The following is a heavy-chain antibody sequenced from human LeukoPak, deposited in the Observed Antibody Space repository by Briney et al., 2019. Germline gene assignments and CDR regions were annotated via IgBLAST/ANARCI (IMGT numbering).Heavy chain of an antibody. J-gene: IGHJ6*02. D-gene: IGHD6-13*01. CDR1: GGSIRSYY. CDR3: ASAAVYTSYYGMDV. V-gene: IGHV4-59*01. Sequence: SETLSLTCTVSGGSIRSYYWSWIRQPPGKGLEWIGHIHYSGSTNYNPSLKSRVTISIDTSKNQFSLKLSSVTAADTAVYYCASAAVYTSYYGMDVWGQGTTVTVSS. CDR2: IHYSGST.